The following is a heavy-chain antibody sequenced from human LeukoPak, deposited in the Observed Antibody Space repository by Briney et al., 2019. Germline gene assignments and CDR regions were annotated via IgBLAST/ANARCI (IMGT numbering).Heavy chain of an antibody. D-gene: IGHD3-10*01. J-gene: IGHJ4*02. CDR3: ARDISGSYYNPQYYFDY. CDR2: IYTSGST. CDR1: GGSISSGSYY. V-gene: IGHV4-61*09. Sequence: PSETLSLTCTVSGGSISSGSYYWSWIRQPAGKGLEWIGHIYTSGSTNYNPSLKSRVTISVDTSKNQFSLKLSSVTAADTAVYYCARDISGSYYNPQYYFDYWGQGTLVTVSS.